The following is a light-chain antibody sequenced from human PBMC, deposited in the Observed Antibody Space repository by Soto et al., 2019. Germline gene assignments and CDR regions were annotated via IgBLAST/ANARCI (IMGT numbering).Light chain of an antibody. CDR2: GNT. Sequence: QSVLTQPPSVSGAPGQRVTISCTGSSSNIGSTYDVQWYQQLPGTAPKLLIHGNTDRPSGVPDRFSGSKSGTSASLTISGLQAEDEADYYCSSYTSSSIVVFGGGTKLTVL. V-gene: IGLV1-40*01. CDR3: SSYTSSSIVV. J-gene: IGLJ2*01. CDR1: SSNIGSTYD.